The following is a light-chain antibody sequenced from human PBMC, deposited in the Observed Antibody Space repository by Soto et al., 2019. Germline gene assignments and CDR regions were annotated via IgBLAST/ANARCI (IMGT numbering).Light chain of an antibody. CDR1: TNDIGGYKY. V-gene: IGLV2-14*01. CDR2: EVT. Sequence: SALTQPASVYGSPGQSITISYTGTTNDIGGYKYVSWYQQHPGKAPKLIIFEVTNRPSGVSNRFSGSKSGNTASLTISGLQAEDEADFYCSSYTSTSALVFGTGTKVTVL. J-gene: IGLJ1*01. CDR3: SSYTSTSALV.